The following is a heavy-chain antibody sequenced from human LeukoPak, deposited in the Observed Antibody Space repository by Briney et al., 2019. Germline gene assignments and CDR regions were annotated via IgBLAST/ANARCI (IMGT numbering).Heavy chain of an antibody. D-gene: IGHD6-13*01. CDR1: GGSIPSYY. Sequence: SETLSLTCTVSGGSIPSYYWTWIRQPPGKGLEWIGYVFYSGDANYHPSLKSRVTISLDASRNQSSLRLRSVTAADTALHYCARGIATARTLDFWGEGTLVTVSS. CDR2: VFYSGDA. V-gene: IGHV4-59*13. CDR3: ARGIATARTLDF. J-gene: IGHJ4*02.